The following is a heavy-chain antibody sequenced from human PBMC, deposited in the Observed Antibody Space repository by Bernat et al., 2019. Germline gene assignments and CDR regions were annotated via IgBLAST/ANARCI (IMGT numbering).Heavy chain of an antibody. Sequence: EVQLLESGGGLVQPGGSLRLSCAASGFTFSSYAMSWVRQAPGTGLEWVSAISGSGGSNYYADSVKGRFTISRDNSKNTLYLQMNSLRAEDTAVYYCATLAAAGSPYFDYWGQGTLVTVSS. CDR3: ATLAAAGSPYFDY. D-gene: IGHD6-13*01. V-gene: IGHV3-23*01. CDR2: ISGSGGSN. J-gene: IGHJ4*02. CDR1: GFTFSSYA.